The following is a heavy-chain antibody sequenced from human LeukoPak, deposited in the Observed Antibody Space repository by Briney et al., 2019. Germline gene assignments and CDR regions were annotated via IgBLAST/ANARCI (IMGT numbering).Heavy chain of an antibody. CDR2: INEDGSDK. J-gene: IGHJ6*03. CDR1: GFTLSSYW. D-gene: IGHD3-10*01. V-gene: IGHV3-7*01. CDR3: ARVRLWFGEFYYYYMDV. Sequence: GGSLRLSCAASGFTLSSYWMSWVRQAPGKGLEWVANINEDGSDKYYADSMKGRFTISRDNAKNSLYLQMNSLRAEDTAVYYCARVRLWFGEFYYYYMDVWGKGTTVTVSS.